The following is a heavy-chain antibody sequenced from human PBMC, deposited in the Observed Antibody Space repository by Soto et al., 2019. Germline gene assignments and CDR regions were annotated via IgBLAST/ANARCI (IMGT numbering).Heavy chain of an antibody. CDR2: VYYSGSS. Sequence: SETLSLTCTVSGGSISNYYWSWIRQPPGKGLEWIGYVYYSGSSNYNPSLESRVTISVDTSKSQFSLKLNSVTAADTAVYYCARMHSSGWYYFDYWGQGTLVTVS. J-gene: IGHJ4*02. D-gene: IGHD6-19*01. V-gene: IGHV4-59*08. CDR3: ARMHSSGWYYFDY. CDR1: GGSISNYY.